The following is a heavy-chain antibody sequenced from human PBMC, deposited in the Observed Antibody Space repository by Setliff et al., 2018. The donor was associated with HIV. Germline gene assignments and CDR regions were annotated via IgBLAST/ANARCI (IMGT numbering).Heavy chain of an antibody. CDR1: GGSIRSSTYY. D-gene: IGHD3-22*01. J-gene: IGHJ5*02. Sequence: PSETLSLTCTVSGGSIRSSTYYWGWIRQSPGKGLEWIGSLHYSGNTYYNSSLKGRVTISLDTSKNQFSLKLNSVTAADTAVYYCARDMTYYFDSSGSFGWFDPWGQGTLVTVSS. CDR3: ARDMTYYFDSSGSFGWFDP. CDR2: LHYSGNT. V-gene: IGHV4-39*07.